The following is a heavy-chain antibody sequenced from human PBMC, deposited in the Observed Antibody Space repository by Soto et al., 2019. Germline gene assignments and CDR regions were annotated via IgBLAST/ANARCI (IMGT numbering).Heavy chain of an antibody. CDR2: IYWDDDK. Sequence: QITLKESGPTLVKPTQTLTLTCTFSGFSLSTSGVGVGWIRQPPGKALEWLALIYWDDDKRYSPSLKSRLTITKDTSKNRVVLTMTNMDPVDTATYYCAHTLYYDILTGYFWFDPWGQGTLVTVSS. CDR3: AHTLYYDILTGYFWFDP. V-gene: IGHV2-5*02. CDR1: GFSLSTSGVG. J-gene: IGHJ5*02. D-gene: IGHD3-9*01.